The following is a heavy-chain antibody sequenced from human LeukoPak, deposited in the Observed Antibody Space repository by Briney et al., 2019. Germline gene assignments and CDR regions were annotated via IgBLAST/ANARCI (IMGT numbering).Heavy chain of an antibody. CDR2: INHSGST. D-gene: IGHD6-13*01. Sequence: PSETLSLTCAVYGGSFSGYYWSWIRQPPGKGLEWIGEINHSGSTNYNPSLKSRVTISVDTSKNQFSLKLSSVTAADTAVYYCARRKGSSWYSGYYYYMDVWGKGTTVTVSS. J-gene: IGHJ6*03. CDR1: GGSFSGYY. V-gene: IGHV4-34*01. CDR3: ARRKGSSWYSGYYYYMDV.